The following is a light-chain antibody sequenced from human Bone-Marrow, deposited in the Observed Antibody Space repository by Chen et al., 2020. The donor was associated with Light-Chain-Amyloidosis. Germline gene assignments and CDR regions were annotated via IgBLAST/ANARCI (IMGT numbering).Light chain of an antibody. V-gene: IGLV1-51*02. CDR2: ENN. J-gene: IGLJ3*02. Sequence: QSVLPQPPSVSAAPGQKITISCSGSNSNIGINYVSWYQQLPGTSPKLLIYENNQRPSEIPDRCSGSKSGTSATLGVAGLQTGDEADYYCATWDSSLTVWMFGGGTK. CDR1: NSNIGINY. CDR3: ATWDSSLTVWM.